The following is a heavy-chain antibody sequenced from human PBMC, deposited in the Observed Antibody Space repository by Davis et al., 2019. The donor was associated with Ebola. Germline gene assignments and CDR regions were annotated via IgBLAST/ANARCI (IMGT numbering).Heavy chain of an antibody. Sequence: PGGPLTLPCAASGITFSNYTLNWVRQPPGKGLAWLAFISSGSFTIHYADSVKGRFTISRDNAKNSLFLQMNSLRDEDTAVYYCARWSILGQWGQGTLVTVSS. V-gene: IGHV3-48*02. CDR1: GITFSNYT. CDR3: ARWSILGQ. CDR2: ISSGSFTI. J-gene: IGHJ4*02. D-gene: IGHD3-3*01.